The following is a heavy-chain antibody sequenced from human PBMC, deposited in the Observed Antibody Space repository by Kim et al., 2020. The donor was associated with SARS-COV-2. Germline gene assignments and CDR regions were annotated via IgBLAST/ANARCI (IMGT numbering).Heavy chain of an antibody. V-gene: IGHV3-23*01. Sequence: GGSLRLSCSASGFAFSKYAMTWVRQAPGKGLEWVAGISGSGDTASYADSVKGRFTISRDNYRDTLYLQINSLRVEDAALYFCAKDVYSGFDGIAECFHH. J-gene: IGHJ1*01. CDR1: GFAFSKYA. D-gene: IGHD1-26*01. CDR2: ISGSGDTA. CDR3: AKDVYSGFDGIAECFHH.